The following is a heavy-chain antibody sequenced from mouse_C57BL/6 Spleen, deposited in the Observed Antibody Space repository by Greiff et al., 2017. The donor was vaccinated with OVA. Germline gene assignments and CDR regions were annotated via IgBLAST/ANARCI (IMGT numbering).Heavy chain of an antibody. Sequence: VQLQQSGPELVKPGASVKISCKASGYSFTGYYMNWVKQSPEKSLEWIGEINPSTGGTTYNQKFKAKATLTVDKSSSTAYMQLKSLTSEDSAVDYCARQAQAHYYAMDYWGQGTSVTVSS. J-gene: IGHJ4*01. CDR3: ARQAQAHYYAMDY. CDR2: INPSTGGT. D-gene: IGHD3-2*02. V-gene: IGHV1-42*01. CDR1: GYSFTGYY.